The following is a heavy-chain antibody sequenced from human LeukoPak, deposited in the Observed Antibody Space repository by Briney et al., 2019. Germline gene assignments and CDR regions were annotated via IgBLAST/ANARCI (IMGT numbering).Heavy chain of an antibody. CDR3: ARGERDYGDPL. Sequence: SSETLSLTCTVSGGSISSGGYYWSWIRQPPGKGLEWIGYIYHSGSTYYNPSLKSRVTISVDTSKNQFSLKLSSVTAADTAVYYCARGERDYGDPLWGQGTLVTVSS. D-gene: IGHD4-17*01. J-gene: IGHJ4*02. CDR2: IYHSGST. V-gene: IGHV4-30-2*01. CDR1: GGSISSGGYY.